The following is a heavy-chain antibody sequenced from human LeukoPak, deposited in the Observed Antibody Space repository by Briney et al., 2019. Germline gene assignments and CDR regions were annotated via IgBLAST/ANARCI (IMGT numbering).Heavy chain of an antibody. D-gene: IGHD3-3*01. CDR3: AKVGAHGIFGVVPWYFDY. V-gene: IGHV3-23*01. CDR1: GFTFNRNV. J-gene: IGHJ4*02. Sequence: PGGSLRLSCAASGFTFNRNVMSWVRQAPGKGLEWVSAIIDDGGSTYYADSVKGRFTISRDNSKNTLYLQMNSLRAEDTAVYYCAKVGAHGIFGVVPWYFDYWGQGTLVTVSS. CDR2: IIDDGGST.